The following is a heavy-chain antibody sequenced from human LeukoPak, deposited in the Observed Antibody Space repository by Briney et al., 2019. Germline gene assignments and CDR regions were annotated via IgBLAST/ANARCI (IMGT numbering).Heavy chain of an antibody. CDR2: ISGRDGST. Sequence: PGGSLRLSCAASGFTFSSYAMNWVRQAPGKGLEWVSAISGRDGSTYYADSVKGRFTISRDNSKNTLYLQMNSLRAEDTAVYFCAKAHTSMWYFDFWGQGTLVTVSS. CDR3: AKAHTSMWYFDF. V-gene: IGHV3-23*01. J-gene: IGHJ4*02. CDR1: GFTFSSYA. D-gene: IGHD2-2*01.